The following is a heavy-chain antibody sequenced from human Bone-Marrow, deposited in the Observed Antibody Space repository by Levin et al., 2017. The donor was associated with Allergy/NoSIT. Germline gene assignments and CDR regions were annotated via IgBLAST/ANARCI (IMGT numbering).Heavy chain of an antibody. Sequence: VGSLRLSCAASGFTFSSYWMHWVRQAPGKGLVWVSRINSDGSSTSYADSVKGRFTISRDNAKNTLYLQMNSLRAEDTAVYYCARGMSYYYYGMDVWGQGTTVTVSS. CDR3: ARGMSYYYYGMDV. CDR2: INSDGSST. J-gene: IGHJ6*02. CDR1: GFTFSSYW. V-gene: IGHV3-74*01. D-gene: IGHD2-8*01.